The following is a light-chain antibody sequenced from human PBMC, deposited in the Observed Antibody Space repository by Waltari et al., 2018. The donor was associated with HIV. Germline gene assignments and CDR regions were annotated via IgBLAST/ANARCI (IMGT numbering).Light chain of an antibody. Sequence: QSALTQPRSVSGSPGHSVTISCTGTSRALGIYNYVSWYQQHPGKAPKLLISDVTRRPSGVPDRFSGSKSGNTASLTISGLQADDEADYYCCSYAGNFIYVFGTGTKVTVL. CDR3: CSYAGNFIYV. J-gene: IGLJ1*01. CDR2: DVT. V-gene: IGLV2-11*01. CDR1: SRALGIYNY.